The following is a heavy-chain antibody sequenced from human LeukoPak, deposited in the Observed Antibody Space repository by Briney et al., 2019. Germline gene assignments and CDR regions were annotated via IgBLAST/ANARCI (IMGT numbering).Heavy chain of an antibody. D-gene: IGHD6-19*01. V-gene: IGHV4-34*01. CDR1: GGSFSGYY. J-gene: IGHJ4*02. Sequence: SETLSLTCAAYGGSFSGYYWSWIRQPPGKGLEWIGEINHSGSTNYNPSLKSRVTISGDTSKNQFSLKLSSVTAADTAVYYCARQRAAVADNLFDNWGQGGLVTVSS. CDR3: ARQRAAVADNLFDN. CDR2: INHSGST.